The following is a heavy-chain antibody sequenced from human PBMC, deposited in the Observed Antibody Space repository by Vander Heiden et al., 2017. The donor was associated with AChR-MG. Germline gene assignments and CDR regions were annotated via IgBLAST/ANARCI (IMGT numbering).Heavy chain of an antibody. D-gene: IGHD3-22*01. CDR2: FSYIERI. J-gene: IGHJ4*02. CDR3: ARLGPNFSYDSSRWTDY. Sequence: QVQLQQWGAGLLKPSETLSLTCVVSGGSLSGWSWNWIRQPPGKGLEWIGEFSYIERINDKSSVKGRVTISIDTSQNQISLTLTSVTAADTAVYYCARLGPNFSYDSSRWTDYWGPGTLVTVSS. CDR1: GGSLSGWS. V-gene: IGHV4-34*01.